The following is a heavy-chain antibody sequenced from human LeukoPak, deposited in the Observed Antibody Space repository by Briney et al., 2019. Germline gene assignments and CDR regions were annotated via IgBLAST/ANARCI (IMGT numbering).Heavy chain of an antibody. V-gene: IGHV3-7*01. CDR2: IKQDGSEK. D-gene: IGHD3-3*01. J-gene: IGHJ6*03. CDR1: GFTFSSYW. Sequence: PGESLKISCAASGFTFSSYWMSWVRQAPGKGLEWVANIKQDGSEKYYVDSVRGRFTISRDNAKNSLYLQMNSLRAEDTAVYYCARVARDTIFGVVINYYYYMDVWGKGTTVTVSS. CDR3: ARVARDTIFGVVINYYYYMDV.